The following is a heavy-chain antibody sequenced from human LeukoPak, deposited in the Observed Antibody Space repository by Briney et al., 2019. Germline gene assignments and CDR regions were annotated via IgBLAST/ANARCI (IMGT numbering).Heavy chain of an antibody. Sequence: GGSRRLSCVASGFTFSSYWMSWVRQAPGKGLEWVSSISSSSSYIYYADSVKGRFTISGDNAKNSLYLQMNSLRAEDTAVYYCARGIYCSGGSCYSGDYWGQGTLVTVSS. V-gene: IGHV3-21*01. CDR3: ARGIYCSGGSCYSGDY. CDR2: ISSSSSYI. J-gene: IGHJ4*02. CDR1: GFTFSSYW. D-gene: IGHD2-15*01.